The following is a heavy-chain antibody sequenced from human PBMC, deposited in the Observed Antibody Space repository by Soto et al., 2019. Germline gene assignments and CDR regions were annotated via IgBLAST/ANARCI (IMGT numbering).Heavy chain of an antibody. CDR2: IYWNDDK. CDR1: GFSLSTSGVG. J-gene: IGHJ5*02. D-gene: IGHD6-19*01. V-gene: IGHV2-5*01. CDR3: AHSSKPIVSSGWYNWFDP. Sequence: ESCPTLVNPTQTLTLTCTFSGFSLSTSGVGVGWIRQPPGKALEWLALIYWNDDKRYSPSLKSRLTITKDTSKNQVVLTMTNMEPVDTATYYCAHSSKPIVSSGWYNWFDPWGQGTLVTVSS.